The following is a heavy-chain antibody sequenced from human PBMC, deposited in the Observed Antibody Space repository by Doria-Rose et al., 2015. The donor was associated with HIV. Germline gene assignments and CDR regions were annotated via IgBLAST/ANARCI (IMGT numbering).Heavy chain of an antibody. CDR2: IKSTTDGGTI. V-gene: IGHV3-15*01. J-gene: IGHJ4*02. Sequence: SLRLSCAVSGFTFSKAWMSWVRQAPGRGLEWIGRIKSTTDGGTIDYAAPVKDRFTISRDDSKNTLYLQMNSLKTEDTALYYCSTDAAVRPLDGYWGQGTLVTVSS. CDR3: STDAAVRPLDGY. D-gene: IGHD6-19*01. CDR1: GFTFSKAW.